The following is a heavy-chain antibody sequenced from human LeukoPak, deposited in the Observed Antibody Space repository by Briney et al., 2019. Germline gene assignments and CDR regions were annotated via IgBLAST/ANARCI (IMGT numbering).Heavy chain of an antibody. CDR1: GFTFEDYT. J-gene: IGHJ4*02. V-gene: IGHV3-43*01. D-gene: IGHD3-22*01. CDR3: VKDLSYESSGYVFDY. CDR2: ISWDGTT. Sequence: PGGSLRLSCAASGFTFEDYTMHWVRQAPGKTLEWVSLISWDGTTYYRDSVKGRFTISRDNSKNSLYLQMDTLTSEDTAFYYCVKDLSYESSGYVFDYWGQGTLVTVCS.